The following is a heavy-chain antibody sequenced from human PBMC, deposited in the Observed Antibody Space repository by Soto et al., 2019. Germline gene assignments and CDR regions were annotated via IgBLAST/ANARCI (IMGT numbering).Heavy chain of an antibody. J-gene: IGHJ4*02. CDR3: ARQKSYYDSSGYNFDY. CDR1: GGSISSSSYY. Sequence: SETLSLTCTVSGGSISSSSYYWGWIRQPPGKGLEWIGSIYYSGSTYYNPSLKSRVTISVDTSKNQFSLKLSSVTAADTAVYYCARQKSYYDSSGYNFDYWGQGTLVTVSS. V-gene: IGHV4-39*01. D-gene: IGHD3-22*01. CDR2: IYYSGST.